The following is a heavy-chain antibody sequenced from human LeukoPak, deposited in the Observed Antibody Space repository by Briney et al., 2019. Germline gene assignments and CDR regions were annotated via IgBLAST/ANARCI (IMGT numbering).Heavy chain of an antibody. CDR2: IYYSGST. CDR3: ARVDYDFWSGFYYFDY. Sequence: SETLSLTCTVSGGSISSYYWSWLRQPPGKGLERLGYIYYSGSTNYNPSLKSRVTISVDTSKNQFSLKLSSVTAADTAVYYCARVDYDFWSGFYYFDYWGQGTLVTVSS. V-gene: IGHV4-59*01. CDR1: GGSISSYY. J-gene: IGHJ4*02. D-gene: IGHD3-3*01.